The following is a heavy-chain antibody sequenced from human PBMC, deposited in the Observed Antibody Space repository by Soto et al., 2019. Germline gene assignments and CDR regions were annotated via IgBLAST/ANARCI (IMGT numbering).Heavy chain of an antibody. CDR2: IIPLFDSA. J-gene: IGHJ4*02. CDR1: GDTFSNQA. CDR3: AASTFQSGVSGYFHLDH. D-gene: IGHD3-3*01. V-gene: IGHV1-69*06. Sequence: QVHLVQSGTEVKKPGSSVKVSCKTSGDTFSNQAISWVRQAPGQGLEWMGGIIPLFDSASYAQRSHDRATISADKFTNTVYMVLRSLTSEDTAVYYCAASTFQSGVSGYFHLDHWGQGTLVTVSS.